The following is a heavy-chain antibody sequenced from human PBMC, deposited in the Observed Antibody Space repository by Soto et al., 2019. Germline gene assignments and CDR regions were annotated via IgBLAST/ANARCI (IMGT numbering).Heavy chain of an antibody. Sequence: EVQLVESGGGLVQPGGSLRLSCAASGFTFSSYWMHWVRQAPGKGLVWVSRINSDGSSTSYADSVKGRFTISRDNAKNTLYPQMNSLRAEDTAVYYSARDVTYDYIGGSYPLTRNYFAYSGQGTLVTVSS. D-gene: IGHD3-16*02. CDR3: ARDVTYDYIGGSYPLTRNYFAY. CDR1: GFTFSSYW. J-gene: IGHJ4*02. V-gene: IGHV3-74*01. CDR2: INSDGSST.